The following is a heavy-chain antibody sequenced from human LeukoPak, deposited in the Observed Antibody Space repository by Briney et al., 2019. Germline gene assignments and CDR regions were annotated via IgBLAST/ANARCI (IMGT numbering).Heavy chain of an antibody. CDR3: ARGGVAGGNDY. CDR1: GFTFSRHW. CDR2: INNDGSTT. Sequence: PGGSLRLSCAASGFTFSRHWMHWVRQAPGKGLEWLSFINNDGSTTSHAESVKGRFTISRDNAKNTLHLQMNSLRAEDTAVYYCARGGVAGGNDYWGQGTLVTVSS. D-gene: IGHD3-16*01. V-gene: IGHV3-74*01. J-gene: IGHJ4*02.